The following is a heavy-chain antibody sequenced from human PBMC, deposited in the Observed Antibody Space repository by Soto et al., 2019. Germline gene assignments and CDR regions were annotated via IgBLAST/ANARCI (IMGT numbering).Heavy chain of an antibody. J-gene: IGHJ4*02. CDR1: GGSFSGYY. CDR3: ERMTRLTAHLDY. D-gene: IGHD2-21*02. CDR2: INHSGST. V-gene: IGHV4-34*01. Sequence: SETLSLTCAVYGGSFSGYYWSWIRQPPGKGLQWIGEINHSGSTNYNPSLKSRVTISVDTSKNQFSLKLSSVTAADTAVYYCERMTRLTAHLDYWGQGTLVTAPQ.